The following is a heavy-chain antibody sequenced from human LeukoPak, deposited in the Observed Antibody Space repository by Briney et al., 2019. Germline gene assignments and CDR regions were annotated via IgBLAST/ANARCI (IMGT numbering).Heavy chain of an antibody. V-gene: IGHV1-46*01. Sequence: ASVKISCKASEYTFRNYFLHWVRQAPGQGLEWMGFINPSDGYTTYAQILQGRVTMTSDTSTGTVYMDLSSLRSEDTAIYYCVRTWTRDGRNFDYWGQGTLVTVSS. D-gene: IGHD3/OR15-3a*01. CDR2: INPSDGYT. CDR1: EYTFRNYF. J-gene: IGHJ4*02. CDR3: VRTWTRDGRNFDY.